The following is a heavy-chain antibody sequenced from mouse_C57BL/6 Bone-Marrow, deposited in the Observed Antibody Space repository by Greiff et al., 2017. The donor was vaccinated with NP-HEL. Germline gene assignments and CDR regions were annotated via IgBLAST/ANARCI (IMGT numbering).Heavy chain of an antibody. V-gene: IGHV5-6*02. J-gene: IGHJ1*03. Sequence: DVKLVESGGDLVKPGGSLKLSCAASGFTFSSYGMSWVRQTPDKRLEWVATISSGGSYTYYPDSVKGRFTISRDNAKNTLYLQMSSLKSEDTAMYYCARHPRPYWYFDVWGTGTTVTVSS. CDR1: GFTFSSYG. CDR3: ARHPRPYWYFDV. CDR2: ISSGGSYT.